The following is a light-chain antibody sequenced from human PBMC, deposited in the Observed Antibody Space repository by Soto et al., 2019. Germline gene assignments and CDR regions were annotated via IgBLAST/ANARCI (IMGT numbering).Light chain of an antibody. Sequence: EIVMTQSPAILSVSPGERATLSCRAIQSVSSKLAWYQQKPGQALRLLIYGASTRATGIPARFSGSGSGTEFTLTISSLQSEDFAVYYCQQYNNWPPVTFGQGTKLEIK. J-gene: IGKJ2*01. V-gene: IGKV3-15*01. CDR3: QQYNNWPPVT. CDR2: GAS. CDR1: QSVSSK.